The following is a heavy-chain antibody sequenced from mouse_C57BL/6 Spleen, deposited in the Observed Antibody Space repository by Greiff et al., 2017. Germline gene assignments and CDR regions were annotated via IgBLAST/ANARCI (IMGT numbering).Heavy chain of an antibody. V-gene: IGHV1-82*01. D-gene: IGHD2-4*01. CDR2: IYPGDGDT. Sequence: QVQLQQSGPELVKPGASVKISCKASGYAFSSSWMNWVKQRPGKGLEWIGRIYPGDGDTNYNGKFKGKATLTAAKSSSTAYMQLSSLTSEDSAVYFCARGNYYDYTWFAYWGQGTLVTVSA. J-gene: IGHJ3*01. CDR3: ARGNYYDYTWFAY. CDR1: GYAFSSSW.